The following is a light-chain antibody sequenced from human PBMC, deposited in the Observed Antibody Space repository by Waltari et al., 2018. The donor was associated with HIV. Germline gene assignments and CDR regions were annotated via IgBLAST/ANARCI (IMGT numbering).Light chain of an antibody. J-gene: IGKJ2*01. V-gene: IGKV3-15*01. CDR3: QQYNNWPQT. Sequence: EIVMTQSPATLSVSPGERATLSCRASQTVSTTLAWYQQKPGQAPRLLIFGAFNRATGIPARFSGSGSGTEFTLTISSLQSEDFAVYYCQQYNNWPQTFGQGTNLEIK. CDR2: GAF. CDR1: QTVSTT.